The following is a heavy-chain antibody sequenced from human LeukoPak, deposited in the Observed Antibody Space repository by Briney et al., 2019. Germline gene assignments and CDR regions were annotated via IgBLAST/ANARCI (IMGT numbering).Heavy chain of an antibody. Sequence: GGSLRLSCAASGFTFSSYAMSWVSQAPGKGLEWVSSISASGDYTNYADSVKGRFTISRDNSRNTLYLQMNSLRAEDTAVYYCAKGADSSSWWFDYWGQGTLVTVSS. D-gene: IGHD6-13*01. CDR1: GFTFSSYA. J-gene: IGHJ4*02. CDR2: ISASGDYT. CDR3: AKGADSSSWWFDY. V-gene: IGHV3-23*01.